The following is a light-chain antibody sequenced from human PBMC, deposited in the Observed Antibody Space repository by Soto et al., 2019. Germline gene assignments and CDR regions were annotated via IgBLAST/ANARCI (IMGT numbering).Light chain of an antibody. V-gene: IGLV4-60*01. CDR3: ETWDSNIHWV. J-gene: IGLJ3*02. CDR1: SGHSSYI. CDR2: LEGSGSY. Sequence: QLVLTQSSSASASLGSSVNLTCTLSSGHSSYIIAWHQQQPGKAPRYLMKLEGSGSYNKGSGVPDRFAGSSSGADRYLIISSLQLEDEADYYCETWDSNIHWVFGGGTTVTVL.